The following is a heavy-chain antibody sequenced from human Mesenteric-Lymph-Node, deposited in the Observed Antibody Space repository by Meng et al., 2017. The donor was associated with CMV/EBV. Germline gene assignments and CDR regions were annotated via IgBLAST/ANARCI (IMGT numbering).Heavy chain of an antibody. D-gene: IGHD5-12*01. J-gene: IGHJ4*02. CDR1: VFSLSTSGVG. CDR2: IYWDDDK. Sequence: CTFSVFSLSTSGVGVGWIRQPPGKALEWLALIYWDDDKRYSPSLKSRLTITKDTSKNQVVLTMTNMDPVDTATYYCAHKGVATEFDYWGQGTLVTVSS. V-gene: IGHV2-5*02. CDR3: AHKGVATEFDY.